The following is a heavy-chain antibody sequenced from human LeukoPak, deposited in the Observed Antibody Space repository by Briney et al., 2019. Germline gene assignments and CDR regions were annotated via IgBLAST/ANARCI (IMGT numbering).Heavy chain of an antibody. Sequence: ASVKVSCKASGYTFTGYYMHWVRQAPGQGLEWMGWINPNSGGTNYAQKFQARVTMTRDTSISTAYMELSRLRSDDTAVYYCARNIVVVPAASLASSYYYYMDVWGKGTTVTVSS. CDR1: GYTFTGYY. CDR3: ARNIVVVPAASLASSYYYYMDV. V-gene: IGHV1-2*02. J-gene: IGHJ6*03. D-gene: IGHD2-2*01. CDR2: INPNSGGT.